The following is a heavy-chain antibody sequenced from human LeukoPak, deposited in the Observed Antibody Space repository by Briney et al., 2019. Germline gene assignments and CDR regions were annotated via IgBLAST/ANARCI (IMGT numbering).Heavy chain of an antibody. CDR3: ARVGPDIVVVPAAMGMYYFDY. V-gene: IGHV4-34*01. Sequence: SETLSLTCAVYGGSFSGYYWSWIRQPPGKGLEWIGEINHSGSTNYNPSLKSRVTISVDTSKNRFSLKLSSVTAADTAVYYCARVGPDIVVVPAAMGMYYFDYWGQGTLVTVSS. CDR2: INHSGST. CDR1: GGSFSGYY. J-gene: IGHJ4*02. D-gene: IGHD2-2*01.